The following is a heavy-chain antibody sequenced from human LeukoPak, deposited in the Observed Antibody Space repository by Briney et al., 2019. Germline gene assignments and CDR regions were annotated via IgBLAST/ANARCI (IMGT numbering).Heavy chain of an antibody. Sequence: GGSLRLSCAASGFTVSSSYMTWVRQAPGKGLEWVSVIRSGGSTVYADSVKGRFTISRDNALNSLYLQMNSLRAEDTAIYYCARSIPYGTTWYGRSDYWGQGTLVTVSS. CDR3: ARSIPYGTTWYGRSDY. J-gene: IGHJ4*02. CDR2: IRSGGST. CDR1: GFTVSSSY. V-gene: IGHV3-53*01. D-gene: IGHD6-13*01.